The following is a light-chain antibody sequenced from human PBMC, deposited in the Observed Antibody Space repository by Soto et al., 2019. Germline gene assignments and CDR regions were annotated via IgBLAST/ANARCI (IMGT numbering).Light chain of an antibody. Sequence: QAVVTQPPSVSGAPGQRVTISCTGSSSNIGAGYDVHWYQQLPGTAPQLLIYRNSNRPSGVPDRFSGSKSGTSASLAITGLQTEDEADYYCQSYDRSLSGGVFGGGTKLTVL. CDR1: SSNIGAGYD. CDR2: RNS. V-gene: IGLV1-40*01. CDR3: QSYDRSLSGGV. J-gene: IGLJ2*01.